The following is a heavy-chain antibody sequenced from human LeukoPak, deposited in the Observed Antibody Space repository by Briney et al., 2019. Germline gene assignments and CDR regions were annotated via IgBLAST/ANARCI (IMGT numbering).Heavy chain of an antibody. D-gene: IGHD2-8*01. Sequence: SETLSLTCAVSGGSISSSSYYWGWIRQPPGKGLEWIGSIYYSGSTYYNPSLKSRVTISVDTSKNQFSLKLSSVTAADTAVYYCARHVGNGFYYYYYGMDVWGQGTTVTVSS. V-gene: IGHV4-39*01. CDR1: GGSISSSSYY. CDR2: IYYSGST. J-gene: IGHJ6*02. CDR3: ARHVGNGFYYYYYGMDV.